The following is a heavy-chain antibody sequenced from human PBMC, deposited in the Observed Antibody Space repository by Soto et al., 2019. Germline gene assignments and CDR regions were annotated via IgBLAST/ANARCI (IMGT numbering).Heavy chain of an antibody. CDR2: ISGSGGST. D-gene: IGHD3-22*01. CDR3: AKARYYDISGYYYPYFDY. Sequence: VQLSESGGGLVQPGGSLRLSCVASGFTFSSYAMAWVRQAPGKGLEWVSIISGSGGSTYSASADSVKGRFSISRDNSKNTVYLQMNSLGAEDTALYYCAKARYYDISGYYYPYFDYWGQGTLVTVSS. V-gene: IGHV3-23*01. CDR1: GFTFSSYA. J-gene: IGHJ4*02.